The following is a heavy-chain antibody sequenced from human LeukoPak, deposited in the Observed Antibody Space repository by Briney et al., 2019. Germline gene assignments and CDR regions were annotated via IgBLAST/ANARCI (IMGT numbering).Heavy chain of an antibody. Sequence: PGGSLRLSCAASGITLSDYWMHWVRQAPGKGLEWVSSISSSSSYIYYADSVKGRFTISRDNSKNTLYLQMSSLRAEDTAVYYCAKDTPDSSAYYLENWGQGTLVTVSS. CDR1: GITLSDYW. J-gene: IGHJ4*02. V-gene: IGHV3-21*01. D-gene: IGHD3-22*01. CDR3: AKDTPDSSAYYLEN. CDR2: ISSSSSYI.